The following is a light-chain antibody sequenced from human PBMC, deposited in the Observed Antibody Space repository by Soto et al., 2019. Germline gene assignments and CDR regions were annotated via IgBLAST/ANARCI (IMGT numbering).Light chain of an antibody. CDR1: QDFSSY. CDR2: SAS. CDR3: QQLNRFPRT. V-gene: IGKV1-9*01. J-gene: IGKJ1*01. Sequence: DIPLTQSPSFLSASVGDRVTITCRGSQDFSSYLAWYQQRPGKVPRFLTHSASTLQSGVPSRFSATGSGTTFTLTISSLQPEDIATYYCQQLNRFPRTFGQGTKVEV.